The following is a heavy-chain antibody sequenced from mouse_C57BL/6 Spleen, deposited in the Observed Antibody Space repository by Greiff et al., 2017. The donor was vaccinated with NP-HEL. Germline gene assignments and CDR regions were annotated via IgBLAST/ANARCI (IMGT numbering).Heavy chain of an antibody. CDR2: IYPGDGAT. V-gene: IGHV1-80*01. CDR1: GYAFSSYW. Sequence: VQLQQSGAELVKPGASVKISCKASGYAFSSYWMNWVKQRPGKGLEWIGQIYPGDGATNYNGKFKGKATLTADKSSSTAYMQISSRTSEDSAVYYCARPYYYGSSPYYFDYWGQGTTLTVSS. J-gene: IGHJ2*01. D-gene: IGHD1-1*01. CDR3: ARPYYYGSSPYYFDY.